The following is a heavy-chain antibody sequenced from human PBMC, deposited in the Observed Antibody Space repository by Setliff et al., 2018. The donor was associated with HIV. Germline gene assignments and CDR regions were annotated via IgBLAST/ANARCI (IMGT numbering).Heavy chain of an antibody. J-gene: IGHJ6*03. CDR3: ARTFHIGSGYYPRGYMDV. Sequence: ETLRLSCAASGFSFSFYWMSWVRQAPGKGLEWVANINEDGSEEYYVDSVKGRFTISRDNAKNSLYLQMNSLRAEDTAVYYCARTFHIGSGYYPRGYMDVWGKGTTVTVSS. CDR1: GFSFSFYW. V-gene: IGHV3-7*01. CDR2: INEDGSEE. D-gene: IGHD3-22*01.